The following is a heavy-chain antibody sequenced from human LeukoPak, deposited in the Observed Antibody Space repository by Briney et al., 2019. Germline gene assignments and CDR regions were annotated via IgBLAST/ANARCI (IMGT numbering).Heavy chain of an antibody. V-gene: IGHV3-21*01. CDR2: ISSSSTYI. D-gene: IGHD6-13*01. CDR1: GFTFSSYE. J-gene: IGHJ4*02. Sequence: GGSLRLSCAASGFTFSSYEMNWVRQAPGKGLEWVSSISSSSTYIDYADSVKGRFTISRDNAKNSLYLQMNSLRAEDTAVYYCAREAGSTPAYWGQGTLVTVSS. CDR3: AREAGSTPAY.